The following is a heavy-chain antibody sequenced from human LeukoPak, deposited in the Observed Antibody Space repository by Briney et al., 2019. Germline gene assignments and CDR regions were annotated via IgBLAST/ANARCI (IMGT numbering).Heavy chain of an antibody. Sequence: PGGSLRLSCAASGFTFSSYAMSWVRQAPGKGLEWVSVISGSGGTTYYADSVKGRFTISRDNSKNTLYLQMNSLRAEDTAVYYCAKAIYGSGTYLFDYWGQGTLVTVSS. CDR3: AKAIYGSGTYLFDY. D-gene: IGHD3-10*01. CDR1: GFTFSSYA. V-gene: IGHV3-23*01. CDR2: ISGSGGTT. J-gene: IGHJ4*02.